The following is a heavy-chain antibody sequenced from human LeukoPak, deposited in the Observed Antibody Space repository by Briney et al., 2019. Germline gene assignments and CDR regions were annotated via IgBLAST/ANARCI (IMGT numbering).Heavy chain of an antibody. CDR3: ARGLASAGTRGPY. Sequence: GGSLRLSCAASGFTFSSCAMGWVRQAPGKGLEWVSSISSTGAYIYYADLLKGRFTISRDNAKNSLYLQMNSLRADDTAVYYCARGLASAGTRGPYWGQGTLVTVSS. V-gene: IGHV3-21*01. J-gene: IGHJ4*02. CDR2: ISSTGAYI. D-gene: IGHD6-13*01. CDR1: GFTFSSCA.